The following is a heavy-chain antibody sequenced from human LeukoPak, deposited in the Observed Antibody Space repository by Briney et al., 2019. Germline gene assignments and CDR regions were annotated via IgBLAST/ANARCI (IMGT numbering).Heavy chain of an antibody. Sequence: GGSLRLSCAASGFTVSSNYMSWVRQAPGKGLEWVSGINWNGGSTGYADSVKGRFTISRDNAKNSLYLQMNSLRAEDTALYYCARAHLDGYRDYYYYYYMDVWGKGTTVTVSS. CDR3: ARAHLDGYRDYYYYYYMDV. CDR1: GFTVSSNY. J-gene: IGHJ6*03. D-gene: IGHD3-16*02. CDR2: INWNGGST. V-gene: IGHV3-20*04.